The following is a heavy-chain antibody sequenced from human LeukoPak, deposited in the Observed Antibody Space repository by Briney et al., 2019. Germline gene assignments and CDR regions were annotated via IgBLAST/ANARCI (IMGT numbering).Heavy chain of an antibody. V-gene: IGHV4-34*01. CDR1: GGSFSGYY. CDR2: INHSGST. J-gene: IGHJ2*01. Sequence: TSETLSLTCAVYGGSFSGYYWSWIRQPPGKGLEWIGEINHSGSTNYNPSLKSRVTISVDTSKNQFSLKLSSVTAADTAVYYCARRRAGIAAAGIDWYFDLWGRGTLVTVSS. CDR3: ARRRAGIAAAGIDWYFDL. D-gene: IGHD6-13*01.